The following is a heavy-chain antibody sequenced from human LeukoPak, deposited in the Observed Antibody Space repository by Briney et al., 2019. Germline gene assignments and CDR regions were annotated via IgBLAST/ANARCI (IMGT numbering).Heavy chain of an antibody. CDR1: GFTFSSYA. Sequence: GGSLRLSCAASGFTFSSYAMSWVRQAPGKGLEWVSAISGSGGSTYYADSVKGRFTTSRDNSKNTLYLQMNSLRAEDTAVYYCAKAGKNRESYYWGQGTLVTVSS. CDR2: ISGSGGST. CDR3: AKAGKNRESYY. J-gene: IGHJ4*02. V-gene: IGHV3-23*01.